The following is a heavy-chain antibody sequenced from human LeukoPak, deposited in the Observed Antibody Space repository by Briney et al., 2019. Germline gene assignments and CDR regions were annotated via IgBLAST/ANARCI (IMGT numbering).Heavy chain of an antibody. J-gene: IGHJ5*02. Sequence: GGSLRLSCAASGFTFSSYAMSWVRQAPGKGLEWVSAISGSGGSTYYADAVKGRFTISRDNSKNTLYLQMNSLRAEDTAVYYCAKGDPQLLLWFGETITNNWFDPWGQGTLVTVSS. CDR1: GFTFSSYA. D-gene: IGHD3-10*01. CDR2: ISGSGGST. V-gene: IGHV3-23*01. CDR3: AKGDPQLLLWFGETITNNWFDP.